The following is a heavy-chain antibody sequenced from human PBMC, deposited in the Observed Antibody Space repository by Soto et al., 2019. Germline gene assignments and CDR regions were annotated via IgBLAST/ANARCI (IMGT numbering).Heavy chain of an antibody. CDR1: GYTFTSSG. Sequence: KVSCKASGYTFTSSGISWVRQAPGQGLEWMGWISAYNGNTNYAQKLQGRVTMTTDTSTSTAYMELRSLRSDDTAVYYCARGRSSIAAHNFDYWGQGTLVTVSS. CDR3: ARGRSSIAAHNFDY. D-gene: IGHD6-6*01. CDR2: ISAYNGNT. V-gene: IGHV1-18*01. J-gene: IGHJ4*02.